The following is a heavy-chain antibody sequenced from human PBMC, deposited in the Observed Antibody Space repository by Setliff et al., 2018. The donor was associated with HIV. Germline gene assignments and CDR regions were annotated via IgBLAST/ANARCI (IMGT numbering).Heavy chain of an antibody. D-gene: IGHD7-27*01. Sequence: PGGSLRLSCAASGFTFSSCWVTWVRQGPGKGLEWVANIKQDGSEKYYVDSVKGRFTISRDNGKNSLYLQMNSLRAEDTAVYYCARDLNWGFDYWGQGTLVTVSS. CDR3: ARDLNWGFDY. CDR1: GFTFSSCW. CDR2: IKQDGSEK. V-gene: IGHV3-7*03. J-gene: IGHJ4*02.